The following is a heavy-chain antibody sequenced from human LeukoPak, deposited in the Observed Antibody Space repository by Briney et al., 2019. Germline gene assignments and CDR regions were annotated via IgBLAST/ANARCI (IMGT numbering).Heavy chain of an antibody. CDR2: ISYDGSNK. J-gene: IGHJ4*02. CDR3: ARGYSGYDF. CDR1: GFTFSSYA. D-gene: IGHD5-12*01. V-gene: IGHV3-30*01. Sequence: GRSLRLSCAASGFTFSSYAMHWVRQAPGKGLEWVAVISYDGSNKYYADSVKGRFTISRDNSKNTLYLQMNSLRAEDTAVYYCARGYSGYDFWGQGTLSPSPQ.